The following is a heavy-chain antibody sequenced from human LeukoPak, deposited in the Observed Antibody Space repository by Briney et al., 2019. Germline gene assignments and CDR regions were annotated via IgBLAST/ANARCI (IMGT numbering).Heavy chain of an antibody. CDR1: GFTFGDYA. J-gene: IGHJ6*02. D-gene: IGHD6-6*01. CDR2: IRSKAYGWTT. Sequence: GGSLRLSCTASGFTFGDYAMSWDRQAPGKGLEWVGFIRSKAYGWTTEYAASVKGRFTISRDDSRSIAYLQMNSLKTEDTAVYYCTRVRIAARRYYYYGMDVWGQGTTVTVSS. CDR3: TRVRIAARRYYYYGMDV. V-gene: IGHV3-49*04.